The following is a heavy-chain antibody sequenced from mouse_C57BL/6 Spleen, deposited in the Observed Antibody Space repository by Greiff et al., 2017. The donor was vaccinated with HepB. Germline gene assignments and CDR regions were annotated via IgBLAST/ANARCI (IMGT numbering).Heavy chain of an antibody. CDR1: GYTFTDYY. CDR2: IYPGSGNT. CDR3: ARNHFDY. Sequence: VQLQQSGAELVRPGASVKLSCKASGYTFTDYYINWVKQRPGQGLEWIARIYPGSGNTYYNEKFKGKATLTAEKSSSTAYMQLSSLTSEDSAVYFCARNHFDYWGQGTTLTVSS. J-gene: IGHJ2*01. V-gene: IGHV1-76*01.